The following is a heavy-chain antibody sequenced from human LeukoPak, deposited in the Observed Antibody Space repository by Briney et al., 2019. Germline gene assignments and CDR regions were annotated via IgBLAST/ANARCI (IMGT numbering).Heavy chain of an antibody. J-gene: IGHJ4*02. CDR1: GFTFSTYW. Sequence: GGSLRLSCAASGFTFSTYWMAWVRQAPGKGLEWVANIKGDESARHQADSVKGRFTISRDNAKKSVYLQMSSLRGEDTAVYYCARNVGGSLDYWGQGTLVTVSS. V-gene: IGHV3-7*01. CDR3: ARNVGGSLDY. D-gene: IGHD1-26*01. CDR2: IKGDESAR.